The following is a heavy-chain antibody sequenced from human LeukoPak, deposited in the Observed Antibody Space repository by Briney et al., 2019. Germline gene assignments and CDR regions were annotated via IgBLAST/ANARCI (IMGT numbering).Heavy chain of an antibody. CDR3: TTDGVGVEGATYDN. J-gene: IGHJ4*02. Sequence: PGGSLRLSCAASGITFSSYAMSWVRPAPGKGLEWVSAISASGGSTFYADSVKGRFTMSRDISKNTLYLQMNSLRVEDTAVYYCTTDGVGVEGATYDNWGQGTLVSVSS. V-gene: IGHV3-23*01. D-gene: IGHD1-26*01. CDR2: ISASGGST. CDR1: GITFSSYA.